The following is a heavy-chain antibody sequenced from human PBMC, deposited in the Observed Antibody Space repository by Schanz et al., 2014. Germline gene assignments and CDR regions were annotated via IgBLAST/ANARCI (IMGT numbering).Heavy chain of an antibody. Sequence: QVQLVESGGGVVQFGRSLRLSCVASGFTFSSYGMHWVRQAPGKGLEWVAVIWYDENNKYYADSVKGRFTMSRDNSRNTLYLQMNSLRTEDTAVYYCASPSGYSDYGTYFDFWGQGTLVIVSS. D-gene: IGHD5-12*01. J-gene: IGHJ4*02. CDR1: GFTFSSYG. V-gene: IGHV3-33*01. CDR3: ASPSGYSDYGTYFDF. CDR2: IWYDENNK.